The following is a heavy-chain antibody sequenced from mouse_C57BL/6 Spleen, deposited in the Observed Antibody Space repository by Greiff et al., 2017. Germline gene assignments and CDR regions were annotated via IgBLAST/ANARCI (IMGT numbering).Heavy chain of an antibody. CDR3: ARREYSNSYFDY. Sequence: VQLQQPGAELVKPGASVKLSCKASGYTFTSYWMQWVKQRPGQGLEWIGEIDPSDSYTNYNQKFKGKATLTVDTSSSTAYMQLRSLTSEDSAVYYCARREYSNSYFDYGGQGTTLTVSS. J-gene: IGHJ2*01. CDR1: GYTFTSYW. V-gene: IGHV1-50*01. CDR2: IDPSDSYT. D-gene: IGHD2-5*01.